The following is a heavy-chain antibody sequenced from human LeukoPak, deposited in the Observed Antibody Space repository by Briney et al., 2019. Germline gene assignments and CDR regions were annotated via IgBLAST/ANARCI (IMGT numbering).Heavy chain of an antibody. J-gene: IGHJ4*02. CDR1: AGSISSGGYY. D-gene: IGHD3-10*01. CDR3: ARAPMVRGVITGYYFDY. Sequence: SETLSLTCTVSAGSISSGGYYWSWIRQHPGKGLEWIGYIYYSGSTYYNPSLKSRVTISVDTSKNQFSLKLSSVTAADTAVYYCARAPMVRGVITGYYFDYWGQGTLVTVSS. V-gene: IGHV4-31*03. CDR2: IYYSGST.